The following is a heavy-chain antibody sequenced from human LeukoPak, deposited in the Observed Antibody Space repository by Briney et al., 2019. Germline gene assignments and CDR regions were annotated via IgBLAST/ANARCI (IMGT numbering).Heavy chain of an antibody. CDR2: IYTSGST. CDR1: GGSISSGSYY. CDR3: AREGYSYDY. D-gene: IGHD5-18*01. Sequence: PSEALSLTCTVSGGSISSGSYYWSWIRQPAGKGLEWIGRIYTSGSTNCNPSLKSRVTISVDTSKNQFSLKLSSVTAADTAVYYCAREGYSYDYWGQGTLVTVSS. J-gene: IGHJ4*02. V-gene: IGHV4-61*02.